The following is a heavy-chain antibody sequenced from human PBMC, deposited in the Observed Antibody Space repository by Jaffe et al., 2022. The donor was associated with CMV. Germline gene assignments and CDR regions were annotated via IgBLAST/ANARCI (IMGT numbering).Heavy chain of an antibody. CDR1: GYTLTSYP. Sequence: QVQLVQSGAEVKKPGASVKVSCKASGYTLTSYPMHWVRQAPGQRLEWMGWINRGNGDTKYSQKFQGRVTITRDTSTSTAYMELSSLTSEDTAVYYCARDRYGNDYWGQGTLVTVSS. J-gene: IGHJ4*02. V-gene: IGHV1-3*01. CDR2: INRGNGDT. D-gene: IGHD5-18*01. CDR3: ARDRYGNDY.